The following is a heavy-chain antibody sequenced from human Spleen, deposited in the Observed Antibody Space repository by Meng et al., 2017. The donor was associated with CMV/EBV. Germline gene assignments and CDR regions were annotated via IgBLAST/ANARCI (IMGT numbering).Heavy chain of an antibody. CDR1: GFTVSSNY. J-gene: IGHJ4*02. CDR2: IYSDGSAT. Sequence: GESLNISCAASGFTVSSNYMSWVRQAPGMGLVWVSSIYSDGSATYYADSVKGRFTISRDNAKKTLYLQMRRLRAEETGVYDCRREQSGSPDYWGRGTLVTVSS. CDR3: RREQSGSPDY. D-gene: IGHD3-10*01. V-gene: IGHV3-74*01.